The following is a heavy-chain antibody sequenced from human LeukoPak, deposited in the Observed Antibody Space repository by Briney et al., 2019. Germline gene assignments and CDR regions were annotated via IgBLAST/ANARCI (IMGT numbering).Heavy chain of an antibody. Sequence: SVKVSCKASGYDFTSFGITWVGPAAGQGVEWMGWISTYNSSTRYAQKFQGRVAMTTDTSTTTAYMELRGLRFNDTAVYYCARAGSGSGWYFDYWGQGTLVTVSS. CDR3: ARAGSGSGWYFDY. V-gene: IGHV1-18*01. D-gene: IGHD6-19*01. CDR1: GYDFTSFG. J-gene: IGHJ4*02. CDR2: ISTYNSST.